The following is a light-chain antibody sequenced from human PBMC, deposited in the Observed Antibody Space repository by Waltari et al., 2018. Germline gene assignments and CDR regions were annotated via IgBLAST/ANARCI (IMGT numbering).Light chain of an antibody. Sequence: DIQMTQSPSSLSASIGDRGTIPCRASQSITNYFNWYQQKPRKAPKLLIYAASSLQSGVPSRFSGSGSGTDFTLTISSLQPEDFATYSCQESYKTPPTFGGGTKVEIK. CDR3: QESYKTPPT. V-gene: IGKV1-39*01. CDR2: AAS. CDR1: QSITNY. J-gene: IGKJ4*01.